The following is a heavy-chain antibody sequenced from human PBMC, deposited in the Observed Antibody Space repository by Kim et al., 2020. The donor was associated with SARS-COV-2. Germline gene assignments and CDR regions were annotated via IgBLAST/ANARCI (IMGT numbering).Heavy chain of an antibody. J-gene: IGHJ4*02. CDR2: IYHSGST. D-gene: IGHD2-2*01. CDR3: ARGRGVVPAAPFDY. CDR1: GGSISSGGYS. Sequence: LSLTCAVSGGSISSGGYSWSWIRQPPGKGLEWIGYIYHSGSTYYNPSLKSRVTISVDRSKNQFSLKLSSVTAADTAVYYRARGRGVVPAAPFDYWGQ. V-gene: IGHV4-30-2*01.